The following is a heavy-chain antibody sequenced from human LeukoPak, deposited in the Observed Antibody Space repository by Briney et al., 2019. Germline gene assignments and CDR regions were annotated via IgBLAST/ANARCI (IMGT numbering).Heavy chain of an antibody. D-gene: IGHD3-3*01. CDR3: GRAAGGNDFWSGYYGY. CDR1: GGTFSSYA. CDR2: IIPIFGTA. J-gene: IGHJ4*01. Sequence: SVKVSCKASGGTFSSYAISWVRQAPGQGLEWMGGIIPIFGTANYAQKFQGRVTITADESTSTAYMELSSLRSEDTAVHYCGRAAGGNDFWSGYYGYWGQGTLVTVSS. V-gene: IGHV1-69*13.